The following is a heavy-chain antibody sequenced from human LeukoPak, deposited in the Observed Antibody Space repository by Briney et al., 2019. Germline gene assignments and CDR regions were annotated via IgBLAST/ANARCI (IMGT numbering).Heavy chain of an antibody. D-gene: IGHD6-19*01. CDR3: AREGSGWYNY. V-gene: IGHV1-2*02. Sequence: ASVKVSCKASGYTFTGYYIHWVRQAPGQGLEWMGWINPDSGGTNYAQKFQGRVTMTRDTSIRTAYMELSRLRSDDTAVYYCAREGSGWYNYWGQGTLVTVSS. CDR1: GYTFTGYY. J-gene: IGHJ4*02. CDR2: INPDSGGT.